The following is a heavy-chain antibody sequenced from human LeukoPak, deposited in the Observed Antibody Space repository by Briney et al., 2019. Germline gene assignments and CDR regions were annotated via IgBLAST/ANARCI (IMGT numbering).Heavy chain of an antibody. J-gene: IGHJ1*01. CDR3: ARGGYYDSSGYGPRYFQH. D-gene: IGHD3-22*01. CDR1: GFTFSSYE. CDR2: ISSSGSTI. Sequence: GGSLRLSCAASGFTFSSYEMNWVRQAPGKGLEWVSYISSSGSTIYYADSVKGRFTISRDNAKNSLYLQMNSLRAEDTAVYYCARGGYYDSSGYGPRYFQHWGQGTLVTVSS. V-gene: IGHV3-48*03.